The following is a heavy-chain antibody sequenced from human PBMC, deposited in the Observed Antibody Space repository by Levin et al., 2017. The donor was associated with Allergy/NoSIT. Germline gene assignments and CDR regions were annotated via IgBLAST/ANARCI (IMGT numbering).Heavy chain of an antibody. J-gene: IGHJ2*01. CDR3: ARPLSGGWGYFDL. Sequence: PSETLSLTCAVYGGSFSGYFWSWIRQPPGKGLEWIGEINHSGSTNYNPSLKSRATISVDTSKNQFSLKLSSVTAADTAVYYCARPLSGGWGYFDLWGRGTLVTVSS. D-gene: IGHD5-12*01. CDR1: GGSFSGYF. CDR2: INHSGST. V-gene: IGHV4-34*01.